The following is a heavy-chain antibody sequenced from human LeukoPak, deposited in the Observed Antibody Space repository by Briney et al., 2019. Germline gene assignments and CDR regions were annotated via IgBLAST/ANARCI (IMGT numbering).Heavy chain of an antibody. V-gene: IGHV1-2*02. J-gene: IGHJ5*02. CDR2: INPSSGGT. CDR1: GYTLTSYY. Sequence: ASVKVSCKVSGYTLTSYYMHWVRQAPGQGLEWMGWINPSSGGTNYAQKFQGRVTMTRDTSISTAYMELSRLRSDDTAVYYCARARADIVVVPAATMLNWFDPWGQGTLVTVSS. D-gene: IGHD2-2*01. CDR3: ARARADIVVVPAATMLNWFDP.